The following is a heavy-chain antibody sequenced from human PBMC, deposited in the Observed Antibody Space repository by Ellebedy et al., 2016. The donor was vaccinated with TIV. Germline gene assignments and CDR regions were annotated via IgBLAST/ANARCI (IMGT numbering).Heavy chain of an antibody. CDR3: ARGPKKAGNYNMDV. Sequence: AASVKVSCKASGYTFSSYYMHWVRQAPGQGLEWMGVIHPTGGDTTYAQKFQGRVTMTRDTSTRTVYMDLSSLRSEDTAMYYCARGPKKAGNYNMDVWGQGTTVTVSS. V-gene: IGHV1-46*01. CDR2: IHPTGGDT. J-gene: IGHJ6*02. CDR1: GYTFSSYY. D-gene: IGHD6-19*01.